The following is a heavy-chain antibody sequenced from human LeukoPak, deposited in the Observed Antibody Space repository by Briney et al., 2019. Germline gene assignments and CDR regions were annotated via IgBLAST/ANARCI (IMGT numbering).Heavy chain of an antibody. D-gene: IGHD4-17*01. J-gene: IGHJ4*02. CDR1: GGSIRSSYYY. CDR3: ARDRMGYGDSVHPPLN. CDR2: IYDSGSI. Sequence: SETLSLTCTVSGGSIRSSYYYWGWIRQPPGKGLEWIGSIYDSGSIYYNPSLKSRVTISVDTSKNQFSLKLNSVTAADTAVYYCARDRMGYGDSVHPPLNWGQGTLVTVSS. V-gene: IGHV4-39*02.